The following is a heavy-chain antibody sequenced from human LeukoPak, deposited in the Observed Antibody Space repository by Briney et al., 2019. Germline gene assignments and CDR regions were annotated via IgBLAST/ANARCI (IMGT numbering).Heavy chain of an antibody. J-gene: IGHJ4*02. Sequence: GGSLRLSCAVSGFTVTTNYMSWVRQAPGKGLEWVSIIHRDGSTYYADSVKGRFTISRDNSKNTLYLQMNNLRAEDTAVYYCASQHGYSYGPFDYWGQGTLVTVSS. V-gene: IGHV3-53*01. CDR1: GFTVTTNY. CDR2: IHRDGST. CDR3: ASQHGYSYGPFDY. D-gene: IGHD5-18*01.